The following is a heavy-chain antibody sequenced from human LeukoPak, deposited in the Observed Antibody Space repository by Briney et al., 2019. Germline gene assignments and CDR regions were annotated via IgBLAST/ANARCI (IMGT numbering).Heavy chain of an antibody. CDR2: INQSGST. V-gene: IGHV4-34*01. Sequence: SETLSLTYAVSGGSFSCYSWNWIRQPPGKGLEWIGEINQSGSTKYNPSLKSRVTISIDTSKRQFSMRLNSVSAADTALYYCARCDSGGWFFDSWGQGALVTVSS. CDR1: GGSFSCYS. CDR3: ARCDSGGWFFDS. D-gene: IGHD6-19*01. J-gene: IGHJ5*01.